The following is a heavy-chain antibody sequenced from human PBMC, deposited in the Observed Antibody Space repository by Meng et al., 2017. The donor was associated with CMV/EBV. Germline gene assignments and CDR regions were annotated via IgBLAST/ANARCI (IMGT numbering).Heavy chain of an antibody. CDR1: GGSFSGNY. J-gene: IGHJ4*02. V-gene: IGHV4-34*01. D-gene: IGHD3-22*01. CDR3: ARVCYYDSSGYYYEGAYYFDY. Sequence: GSLRLSCAVYGGSFSGNYCSWIRQPPGKGLECIGEINHSGSTNYNPSLKSRVTISVDTSKNQFSLKLSSVTAADTAVYYCARVCYYDSSGYYYEGAYYFDYWGQGTLVTVSS. CDR2: INHSGST.